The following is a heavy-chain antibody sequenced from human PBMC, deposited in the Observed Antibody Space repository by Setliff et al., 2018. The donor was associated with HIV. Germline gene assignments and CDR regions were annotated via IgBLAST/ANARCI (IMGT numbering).Heavy chain of an antibody. CDR2: INPNSGGT. J-gene: IGHJ4*02. Sequence: GASVKVSCKASGYSFTVYYMHWVRQAPGQGLEWMGWINPNSGGTNYAQKFQGRVTMTRDTSISTAYMEMSRLRSDDTAVYYCAREVKGANFQYFDYWGQRTLVTVSS. CDR3: AREVKGANFQYFDY. V-gene: IGHV1-2*02. D-gene: IGHD3-10*01. CDR1: GYSFTVYY.